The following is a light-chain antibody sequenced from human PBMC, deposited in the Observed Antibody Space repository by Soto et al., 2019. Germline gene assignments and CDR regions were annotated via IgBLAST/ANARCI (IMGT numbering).Light chain of an antibody. CDR2: GVT. CDR3: SSYTSGSSHYV. CDR1: SSDVGAYYS. J-gene: IGLJ1*01. Sequence: QSVLTQPASVSGSPGQSITISCTGTSSDVGAYYSVSWYQHHPGKAPKLINYGVTNRPSGVSNRFSGSKSGNTASLTISGLQAEDEADYHCSSYTSGSSHYVFGTGTKVTVL. V-gene: IGLV2-14*01.